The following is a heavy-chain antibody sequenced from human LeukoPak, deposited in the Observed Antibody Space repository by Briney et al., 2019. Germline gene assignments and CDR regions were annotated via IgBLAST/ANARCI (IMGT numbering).Heavy chain of an antibody. Sequence: GGSLRLSCAASGFTFTNSWMSWVRQAPGKGLEWVGRIKSKTDGETTDYAAPVKGRFTISRDDSKKTLYLQMNSLKTEDTGMYHCTTECYYYMDVWGKGTTVTVSS. J-gene: IGHJ6*03. CDR3: TTECYYYMDV. V-gene: IGHV3-15*01. CDR1: GFTFTNSW. CDR2: IKSKTDGETT.